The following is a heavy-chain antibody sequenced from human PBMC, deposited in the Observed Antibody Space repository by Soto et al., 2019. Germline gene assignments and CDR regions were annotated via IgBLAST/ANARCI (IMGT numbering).Heavy chain of an antibody. CDR2: ISYSGST. CDR1: GGSMSSYY. CDR3: ARADPDASVGY. V-gene: IGHV4-59*01. D-gene: IGHD2-15*01. Sequence: SETLSLTCTVSGGSMSSYYWTWLRQSPGRGLEWIGYISYSGSTHYNPSLKSRVTISADTSKSQFSLRMNSMIAADTAVYYCARADPDASVGYWGQGTLVT. J-gene: IGHJ4*02.